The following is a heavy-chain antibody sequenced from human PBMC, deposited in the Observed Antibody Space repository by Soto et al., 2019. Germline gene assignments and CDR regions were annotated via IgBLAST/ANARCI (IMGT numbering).Heavy chain of an antibody. Sequence: SETLSLTCAVYGGSFSCYYWSWIRQPPGKGLEWIGEINHSGSTNYNPSLKSRVTISVDTSKNQFSLKLSSVTAADTAVYYCARGGYCSSTSCYLSLDYWGQGTLVTVSS. D-gene: IGHD2-2*01. CDR2: INHSGST. CDR1: GGSFSCYY. CDR3: ARGGYCSSTSCYLSLDY. J-gene: IGHJ4*02. V-gene: IGHV4-34*01.